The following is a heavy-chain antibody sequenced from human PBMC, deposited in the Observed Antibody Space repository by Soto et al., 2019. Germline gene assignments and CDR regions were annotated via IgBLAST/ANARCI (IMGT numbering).Heavy chain of an antibody. CDR1: GASISSGGYY. J-gene: IGHJ4*02. V-gene: IGHV4-31*03. CDR2: IYYSGTT. CDR3: ARSDYGGNSM. Sequence: PSETLSLTCTVSGASISSGGYYWSWIRQDPGKGLEWIGYIYYSGTTYYTPSLKSRVTISLDTSQNQISLKLSSVTAADTAVYYCARSDYGGNSMWGQGTLVTVS. D-gene: IGHD4-17*01.